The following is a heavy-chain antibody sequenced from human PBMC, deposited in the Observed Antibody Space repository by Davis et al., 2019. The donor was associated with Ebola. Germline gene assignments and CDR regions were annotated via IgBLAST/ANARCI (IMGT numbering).Heavy chain of an antibody. V-gene: IGHV1-8*01. D-gene: IGHD3-3*01. Sequence: ASVKVSCKASGYTFTSYDINWVRQATGQGLEWMGWMNPNSGNTGYAQKFQGRVTMTRNTSISTAYMELSSLRSEYTAVYYCARGPLRAIFGVLITSNWFDPWGQGTLVTVSS. CDR1: GYTFTSYD. CDR2: MNPNSGNT. CDR3: ARGPLRAIFGVLITSNWFDP. J-gene: IGHJ5*02.